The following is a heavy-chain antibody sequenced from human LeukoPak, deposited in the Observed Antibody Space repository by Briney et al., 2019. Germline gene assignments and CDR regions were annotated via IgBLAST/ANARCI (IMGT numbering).Heavy chain of an antibody. V-gene: IGHV3-48*02. Sequence: GGSLRLSCAASGFIFSTYSMNWVRQAPGKGLEWVSYISSSITTIYYADSVKGRFTISRDNARNSLFLQMNSLRDEDTAVYYXXXXXXXXXXXXGASYYYYGMDVWGQGTTVTVS. D-gene: IGHD3-16*01. CDR2: ISSSITTI. J-gene: IGHJ6*02. CDR1: GFIFSTYS. CDR3: XXXXXXXXXXXGASYYYYGMDV.